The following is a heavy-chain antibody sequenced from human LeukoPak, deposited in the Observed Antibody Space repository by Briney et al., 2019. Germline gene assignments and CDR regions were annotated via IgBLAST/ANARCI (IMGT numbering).Heavy chain of an antibody. CDR1: GFTFSSYW. J-gene: IGHJ4*02. V-gene: IGHV3-7*01. CDR2: IKQEGSEK. CDR3: AREAGYYDILTGKIDY. D-gene: IGHD3-9*01. Sequence: GGSLRLACAAAGFTFSSYWISWVRQAAGKGREWGANIKQEGSEKYYVDSVKGRFTISRDNAQTSMYLQTDSLRAEDTAVYYCAREAGYYDILTGKIDYWGQGTLVTVSS.